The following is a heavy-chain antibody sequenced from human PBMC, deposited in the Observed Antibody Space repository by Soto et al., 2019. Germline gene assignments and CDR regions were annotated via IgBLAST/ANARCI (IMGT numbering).Heavy chain of an antibody. CDR1: GFTFSNYG. CDR3: ATDGSVTAVAGCPLDY. D-gene: IGHD6-19*01. Sequence: QVQLVETGGGVVQPGRSLRLSCAASGFTFSNYGMHWVRQAPGKGLEWVAIVSYDGNNKYYGDSVKGRFSISRDNSENTMHLPMHRLRPEDTAVYYCATDGSVTAVAGCPLDYWGQGTLVNVSS. J-gene: IGHJ4*02. V-gene: IGHV3-30*03. CDR2: VSYDGNNK.